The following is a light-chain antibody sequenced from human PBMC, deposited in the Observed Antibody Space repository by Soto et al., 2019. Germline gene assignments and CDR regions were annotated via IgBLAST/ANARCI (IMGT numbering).Light chain of an antibody. V-gene: IGLV2-23*02. Sequence: QSVLTQPASVSGSPGQSITISCTGTSSNVGSYKLASWYQQHPGKAPKLMIFEVNKRPSGVSNRFSGSQSGNTASLTISGLKVEDEADYYCSSSGGSPTYFVATLTKLTVL. CDR1: SSNVGSYKL. CDR3: SSSGGSPTYF. J-gene: IGLJ1*01. CDR2: EVN.